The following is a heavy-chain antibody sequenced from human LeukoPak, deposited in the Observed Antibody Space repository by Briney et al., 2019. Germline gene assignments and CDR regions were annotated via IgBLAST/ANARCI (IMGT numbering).Heavy chain of an antibody. V-gene: IGHV4-39*01. CDR3: ARRPGSSGYY. CDR2: IYYSGST. Sequence: SETLSLTCTVSGVSLSSSSSYWSWIRQPPGKGLEWIGSIYYSGSTYYNPSLKSRVTISVDTSKNQFSLKLSSVTAADTAVYYCARRPGSSGYYWGQGTLVTVSS. D-gene: IGHD3-22*01. J-gene: IGHJ4*02. CDR1: GVSLSSSSSY.